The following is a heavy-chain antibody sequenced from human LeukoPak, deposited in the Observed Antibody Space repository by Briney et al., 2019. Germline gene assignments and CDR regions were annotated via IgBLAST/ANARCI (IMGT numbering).Heavy chain of an antibody. D-gene: IGHD5-12*01. CDR3: ARDRGGGFDLAFFDH. CDR2: LIPVLGMS. Sequence: ASVKVSCKSSGGSFSTYAVNWVRQAPGQGLEWMGRLIPVLGMSHYAPGFQGRVTLTADRSTNTAYMELDRLTSDDTVVYFCARDRGGGFDLAFFDHWGQGTLVTVSS. J-gene: IGHJ4*02. V-gene: IGHV1-69*04. CDR1: GGSFSTYA.